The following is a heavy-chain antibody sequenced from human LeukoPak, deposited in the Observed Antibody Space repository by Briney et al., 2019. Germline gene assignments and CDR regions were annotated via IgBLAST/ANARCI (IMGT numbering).Heavy chain of an antibody. CDR2: FDPEDGET. D-gene: IGHD2-2*01. V-gene: IGHV1-24*01. J-gene: IGHJ4*02. Sequence: ASVKVSCKVSGYTLTELSMHWVRQAPGKGLEWMRGFDPEDGETIYAQKFQGRVTMTEDTSTDTAYMELSSLRSEDTAVYYCATEYCSSTSCRFDYWGQGTLVTVSS. CDR1: GYTLTELS. CDR3: ATEYCSSTSCRFDY.